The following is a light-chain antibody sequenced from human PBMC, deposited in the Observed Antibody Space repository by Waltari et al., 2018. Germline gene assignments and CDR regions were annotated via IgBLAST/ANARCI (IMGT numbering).Light chain of an antibody. Sequence: QSVLTQPPSASGTPGQRVTISCSGSGSNIGDNYVYWYHQLPGMAPKLLIYRDDERPAGVPDRFSGSKSGTSASLAISALRSEDAGDYYCAAWDDSLSGRVFGGGTKLTVL. V-gene: IGLV1-47*01. CDR2: RDD. CDR1: GSNIGDNY. J-gene: IGLJ3*02. CDR3: AAWDDSLSGRV.